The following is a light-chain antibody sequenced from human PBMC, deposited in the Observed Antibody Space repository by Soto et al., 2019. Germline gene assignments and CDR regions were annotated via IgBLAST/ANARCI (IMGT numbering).Light chain of an antibody. CDR3: QQYGSSSWT. Sequence: EVVLTQSPGTLALSAWERAALSCRASQSVSSSYLAWYQQKPGQAPRLLIYGASSRATGIPDRFSGSGSGTDFTLTISRLEPEDFALYYCQQYGSSSWTFGQGTKVDIK. CDR1: QSVSSSY. J-gene: IGKJ1*01. V-gene: IGKV3-20*01. CDR2: GAS.